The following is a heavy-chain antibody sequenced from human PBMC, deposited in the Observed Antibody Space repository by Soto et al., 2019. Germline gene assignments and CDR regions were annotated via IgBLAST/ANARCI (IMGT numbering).Heavy chain of an antibody. Sequence: GGSLRLSCAASGFTFSSYAMSWVRQAPGKGLEWVSAISGSGGSTYYADSVKGRFTISRDNSKNTLYLQMNSLRAEDTAVYYCAKDGFHYYDSSGSYYFDYWGQGTLVTVSS. CDR2: ISGSGGST. V-gene: IGHV3-23*01. CDR3: AKDGFHYYDSSGSYYFDY. D-gene: IGHD3-22*01. CDR1: GFTFSSYA. J-gene: IGHJ4*02.